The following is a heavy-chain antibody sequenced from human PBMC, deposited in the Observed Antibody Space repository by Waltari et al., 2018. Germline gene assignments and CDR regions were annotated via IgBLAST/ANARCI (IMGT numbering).Heavy chain of an antibody. D-gene: IGHD6-13*01. CDR2: ISSSSSTI. Sequence: VRQAPGKGLEWVSYISSSSSTIYYADSVKGRFTISRDNAKNSLYLQMNSLRAEDTAVYYCARVPYSSSWYDLGQFDYWGQGTLVTVSS. CDR3: ARVPYSSSWYDLGQFDY. V-gene: IGHV3-48*01. J-gene: IGHJ4*02.